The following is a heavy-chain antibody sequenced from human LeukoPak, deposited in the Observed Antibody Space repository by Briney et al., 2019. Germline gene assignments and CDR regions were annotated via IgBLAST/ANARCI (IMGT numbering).Heavy chain of an antibody. V-gene: IGHV3-30-3*01. CDR2: ISYDGSNK. D-gene: IGHD2-2*01. J-gene: IGHJ4*02. Sequence: GRSLRLSCAASGFTFSSYAMHWVRQAPGKGLEWVAVISYDGSNKYYADSVKGRFTISRDNSKNTLYLQMNSLRAEDTAVYYCARDGVVVPAASGFCDYWGQGTLVTVSS. CDR1: GFTFSSYA. CDR3: ARDGVVVPAASGFCDY.